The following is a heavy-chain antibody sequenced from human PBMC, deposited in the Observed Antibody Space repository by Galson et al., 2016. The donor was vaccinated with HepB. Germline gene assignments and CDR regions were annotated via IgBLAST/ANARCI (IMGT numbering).Heavy chain of an antibody. CDR2: IKEDGSER. Sequence: SLRLSCAASGFTFRTYWINWVRQAPGKGLEWVANIKEDGSERNYVDSVRGRFTISVDSADKSLYLQMNSLRAEDTAVYYCAYGGGWTSEYWGQGTLVTVSS. V-gene: IGHV3-7*03. D-gene: IGHD6-25*01. CDR1: GFTFRTYW. J-gene: IGHJ4*02. CDR3: AYGGGWTSEY.